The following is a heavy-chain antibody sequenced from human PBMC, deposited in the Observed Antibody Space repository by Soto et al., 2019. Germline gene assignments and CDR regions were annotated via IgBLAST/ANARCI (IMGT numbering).Heavy chain of an antibody. D-gene: IGHD6-13*01. J-gene: IGHJ6*02. Sequence: ASVKVSCKASGYTFTGYYMHWVRQAPGQGLEWMGWINPNSGGTNYAQKFQGWVTMTRDTSISTAYMELSRLRSDDTAGYYCARAYSSSWQGRKGGYYYGMDVWGQGTTVTVSS. CDR2: INPNSGGT. CDR3: ARAYSSSWQGRKGGYYYGMDV. V-gene: IGHV1-2*04. CDR1: GYTFTGYY.